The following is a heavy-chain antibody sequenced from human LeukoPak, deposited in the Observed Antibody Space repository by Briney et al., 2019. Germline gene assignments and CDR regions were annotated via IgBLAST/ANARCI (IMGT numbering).Heavy chain of an antibody. D-gene: IGHD2-21*02. CDR1: GYRFTNYW. CDR3: ARLNRGYCGGDCFSWFDP. CDR2: IYPGDSDT. V-gene: IGHV5-51*01. Sequence: GESLKISCKGSGYRFTNYWIGWVRQMPGKGLEWMGTIYPGDSDTTYSPSFQGQVTISADKSISTAYLQWSSLKASDTAMYYCARLNRGYCGGDCFSWFDPWGQGTLVTVSS. J-gene: IGHJ5*02.